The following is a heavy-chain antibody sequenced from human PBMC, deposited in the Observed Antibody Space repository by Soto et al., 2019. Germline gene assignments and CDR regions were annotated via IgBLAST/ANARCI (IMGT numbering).Heavy chain of an antibody. J-gene: IGHJ6*03. V-gene: IGHV3-7*01. CDR3: AREFGKDADYYYYYYMDV. D-gene: IGHD3-3*01. CDR1: GFTFTSYW. Sequence: LSCAASGFTFTSYWMSWVRQAPGKGLEWVANIKQDGSEKYYVDSVKGRFTISRDNAKNSLYLQMNSLRAEDTAVYYCAREFGKDADYYYYYYMDVWGKGTTVTVSS. CDR2: IKQDGSEK.